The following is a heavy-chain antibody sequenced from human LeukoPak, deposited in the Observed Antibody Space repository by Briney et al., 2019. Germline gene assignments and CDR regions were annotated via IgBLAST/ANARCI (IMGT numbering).Heavy chain of an antibody. J-gene: IGHJ4*02. CDR2: IYTSGST. Sequence: PSETLSLTCTVSGGSISSGSYYWSWIRQPAGKGLEWIGRIYTSGSTNYNPSLKSRVTISVDTSKSQFSLKLSSVTAADTAVYYCARVADYGDCYFDYWGQGTLVTVSS. CDR1: GGSISSGSYY. V-gene: IGHV4-61*02. CDR3: ARVADYGDCYFDY. D-gene: IGHD4-17*01.